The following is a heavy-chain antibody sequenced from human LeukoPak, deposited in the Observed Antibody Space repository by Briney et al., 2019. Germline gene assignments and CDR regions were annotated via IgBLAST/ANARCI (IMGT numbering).Heavy chain of an antibody. Sequence: SETLSLTCAVYGGSFSGYYRSWIRQPPGKGLEWIGEINHSGSTNHNPSLKSRVTISVDTSKNQFSLKLSSVTAADTAVYYCARGRSGYYSRGGELDYWGQGTLVTVSS. V-gene: IGHV4-34*01. CDR1: GGSFSGYY. CDR3: ARGRSGYYSRGGELDY. J-gene: IGHJ4*02. D-gene: IGHD3-22*01. CDR2: INHSGST.